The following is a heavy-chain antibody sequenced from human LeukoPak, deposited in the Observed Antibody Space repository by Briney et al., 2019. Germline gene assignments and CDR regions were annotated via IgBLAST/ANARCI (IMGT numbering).Heavy chain of an antibody. Sequence: GGSLRLSCAASGFTFDDYAMHWVRQAPGKGLEWVSLISGDGGSKYYADSVKGRFTISRDNSKNSLYLQMNSLRTEDTALYYCAKQQPYYYGMDVWGQGTTVTVSS. CDR1: GFTFDDYA. V-gene: IGHV3-43*02. D-gene: IGHD6-13*01. J-gene: IGHJ6*02. CDR3: AKQQPYYYGMDV. CDR2: ISGDGGSK.